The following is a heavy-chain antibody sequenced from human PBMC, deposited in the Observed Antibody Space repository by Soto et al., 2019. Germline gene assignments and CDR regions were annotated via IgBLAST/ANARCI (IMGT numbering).Heavy chain of an antibody. CDR2: IYYVGST. Sequence: SETLSLTCSVSGGSISSYYWNWIRQPPGKGLEWIGYIYYVGSTNYNPSLKSRVTISVDTSENQFSLKLSSVTAADTAVYYCARRDSVYRVFDYWGQGTLSPSPQ. V-gene: IGHV4-59*08. D-gene: IGHD5-12*01. J-gene: IGHJ4*02. CDR1: GGSISSYY. CDR3: ARRDSVYRVFDY.